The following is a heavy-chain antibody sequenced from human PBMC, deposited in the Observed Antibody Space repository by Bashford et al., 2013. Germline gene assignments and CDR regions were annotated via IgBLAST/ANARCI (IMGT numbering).Heavy chain of an antibody. Sequence: LSSCSSDSSQYYDMHGYRQATGKSPEWVSAIGAAGDTHYLDSVKGRFTVSRDNAKKSFYLQMNSLRVGDTAIYYCARKMPVSGMDVWGQGTTVTVSS. CDR1: DSSQYYD. D-gene: IGHD5/OR15-5a*01. CDR3: ARKMPVSGMDV. V-gene: IGHV3-13*01. CDR2: IGAAGDT. J-gene: IGHJ6*02.